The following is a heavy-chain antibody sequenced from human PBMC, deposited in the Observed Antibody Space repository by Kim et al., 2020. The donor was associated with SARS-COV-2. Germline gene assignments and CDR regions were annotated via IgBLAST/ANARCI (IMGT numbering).Heavy chain of an antibody. J-gene: IGHJ6*02. CDR2: INHSGST. V-gene: IGHV4-34*01. CDR1: GGSFSGYY. CDR3: ARGFPPMDV. Sequence: SETLSLTCAVYGGSFSGYYWSWIRQPPGKGLEWIGEINHSGSTNYNPSLKSRVTISVDTSKNQFSLKLSSVTAADTAVYYCARGFPPMDVWGQGTTVTVSS.